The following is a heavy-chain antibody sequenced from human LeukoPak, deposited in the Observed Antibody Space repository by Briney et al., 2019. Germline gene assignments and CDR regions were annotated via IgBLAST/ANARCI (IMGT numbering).Heavy chain of an antibody. CDR2: IDSDGSST. Sequence: GGSLSLSCAASGFTFRNYWMHWVRQAPGKGLVWVSRIDSDGSSTSYADSVKGRFAISRDNAKNTLYLQMNSLSVEDTAVYHCARGLDYYDSSGYYWGQGTLVTVSS. CDR3: ARGLDYYDSSGYY. D-gene: IGHD3-22*01. V-gene: IGHV3-74*01. J-gene: IGHJ4*02. CDR1: GFTFRNYW.